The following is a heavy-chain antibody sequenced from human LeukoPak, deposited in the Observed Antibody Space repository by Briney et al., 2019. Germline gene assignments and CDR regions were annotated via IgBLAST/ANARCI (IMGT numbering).Heavy chain of an antibody. CDR1: GYTFNHYG. CDR3: ARASSYYFDY. Sequence: ASVKVSCKASGYTFNHYGFSWVRQAPGQGLEWMGWISAYDGNTHSAQKFQGRVTMTTDTSTTAAYMELGGLRSDDTAVYYCARASSYYFDYWGQGTLVTVSS. D-gene: IGHD1-26*01. J-gene: IGHJ4*02. V-gene: IGHV1-18*01. CDR2: ISAYDGNT.